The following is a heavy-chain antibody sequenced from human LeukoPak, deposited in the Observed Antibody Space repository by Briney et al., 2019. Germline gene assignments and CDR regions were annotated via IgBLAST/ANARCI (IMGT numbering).Heavy chain of an antibody. V-gene: IGHV4-61*02. CDR3: ARDYYGAFDI. CDR2: IYTSGST. D-gene: IGHD3-22*01. CDR1: GGSISSGSYY. Sequence: PSETLSLTCTVSGGSISSGSYYWSWIRQPAGKGLEWIGRIYTSGSTNYNPSLKSRVTISVDTSKNQFSLKLSSVTAADTAVYYCARDYYGAFDIWGQGTMVTVSS. J-gene: IGHJ3*02.